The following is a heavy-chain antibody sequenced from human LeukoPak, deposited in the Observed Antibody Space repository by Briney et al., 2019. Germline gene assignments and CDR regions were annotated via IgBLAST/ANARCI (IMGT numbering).Heavy chain of an antibody. D-gene: IGHD3-10*01. Sequence: SVKVSCKASGYTFTSYGISWVRQAPGQGREGMGWISAYNGNKKYTQKLEGRVTMTRDTSTSTAYMELRSLRSDDTAVYYCARDDGYYGSGRSNWYFDLWGRGTLVTVSS. CDR3: ARDDGYYGSGRSNWYFDL. V-gene: IGHV1-18*01. CDR2: ISAYNGNK. J-gene: IGHJ2*01. CDR1: GYTFTSYG.